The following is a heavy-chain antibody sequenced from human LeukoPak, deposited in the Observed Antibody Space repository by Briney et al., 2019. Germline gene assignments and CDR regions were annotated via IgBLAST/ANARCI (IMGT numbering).Heavy chain of an antibody. CDR3: ARHLRFGNSWYIDY. D-gene: IGHD6-13*01. V-gene: IGHV4-59*08. CDR2: IYYTGNT. CDR1: DGSISNYY. J-gene: IGHJ4*02. Sequence: SETLSLTCTVSDGSISNYYWSWIRQPPERGLEWIGNIYYTGNTNYSPSPKSRVTISLDMSTNQFSLRVTSVTAADTAVYYCARHLRFGNSWYIDYWSQGVLVTVSS.